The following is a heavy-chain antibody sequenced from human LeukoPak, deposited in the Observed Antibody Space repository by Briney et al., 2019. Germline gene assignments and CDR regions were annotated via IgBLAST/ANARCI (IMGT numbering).Heavy chain of an antibody. CDR3: AKVGVGWVAFEY. V-gene: IGHV3-23*01. CDR2: ISASGGGT. CDR1: GFTFSNFA. Sequence: GGSPRLSCAASGFTFSNFAMSWVRQAPGKGLQWVSAISASGGGTFYADSVKGRFTISRDNSKNTLYLQMNSLRAEDTAVYYCAKVGVGWVAFEYWGQGTLVTVSS. J-gene: IGHJ4*02. D-gene: IGHD3-16*01.